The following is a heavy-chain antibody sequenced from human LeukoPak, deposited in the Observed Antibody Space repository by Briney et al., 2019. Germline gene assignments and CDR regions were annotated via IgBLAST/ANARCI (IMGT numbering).Heavy chain of an antibody. V-gene: IGHV4-61*01. D-gene: IGHD3-10*01. J-gene: IGHJ6*02. CDR2: IYYSGST. CDR3: ARHSGNWQLITMVRGVIISVDGMDV. Sequence: SETLSLTCTVSGGSVSSGSYYWSWIRQPPGKGLEWIGYIYYSGSTNYNPSLKSRVTISVDTSKNQFSLKLSSVTAADTAVYYCARHSGNWQLITMVRGVIISVDGMDVWGQGTTVTVSS. CDR1: GGSVSSGSYY.